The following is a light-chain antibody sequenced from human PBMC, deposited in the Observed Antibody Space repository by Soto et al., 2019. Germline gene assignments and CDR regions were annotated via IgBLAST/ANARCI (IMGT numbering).Light chain of an antibody. CDR2: AAS. Sequence: DIQLTHSPTFLSASGGGRVTITCRASQGTRSYLAWYQKKTGKAPKLLIYAASTLQSGVPSRLRGSGYGTELTITISSMQTDDFETYYCQQYNSYPGTFGHGTKVDIK. CDR1: QGTRSY. J-gene: IGKJ1*01. V-gene: IGKV1-9*01. CDR3: QQYNSYPGT.